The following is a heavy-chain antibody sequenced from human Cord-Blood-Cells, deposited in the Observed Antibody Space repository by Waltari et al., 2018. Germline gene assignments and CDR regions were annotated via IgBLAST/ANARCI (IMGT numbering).Heavy chain of an antibody. CDR1: GGSFSGYY. CDR2: INHSGST. D-gene: IGHD3-22*01. J-gene: IGHJ6*02. V-gene: IGHV4-34*01. CDR3: ARGGGYYYDSSGYYYYYGMDV. Sequence: QVQLQQWGAGLLKPSETLSLTCAVYGGSFSGYYWSWIRQPPGKGLEWIGEINHSGSTNYNPSLKSRVTISVDTSKNQFSLKRRSVTAADTAVYYCARGGGYYYDSSGYYYYYGMDVWGQGTTVTVSS.